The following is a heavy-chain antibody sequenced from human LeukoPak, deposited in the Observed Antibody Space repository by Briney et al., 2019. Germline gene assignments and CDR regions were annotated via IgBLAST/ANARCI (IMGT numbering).Heavy chain of an antibody. Sequence: GGSLRLSCAASEFTFSNYAMSWVRQAPGKGVEWVSPVSGSGGSTSYADSVKGRFTISRDNSRNTLYLQMNSLRPGDTAVYYCARGGVQLWYYLDYWGQGTLVTVSS. V-gene: IGHV3-23*01. CDR1: EFTFSNYA. J-gene: IGHJ4*02. CDR2: VSGSGGST. CDR3: ARGGVQLWYYLDY. D-gene: IGHD5-18*01.